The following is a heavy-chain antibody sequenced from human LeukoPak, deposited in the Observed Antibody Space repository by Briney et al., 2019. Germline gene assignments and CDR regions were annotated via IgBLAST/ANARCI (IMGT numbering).Heavy chain of an antibody. Sequence: ASVKVSCKASGYTFTSYYMHWVRQAPGQGLEWMGIINPSGGSTSYAQKFQGRVTMTRDTSTSTVYMGLSSLRPEDTAVYYCARGQWLVGAFDYWGQGTLVTVSS. CDR2: INPSGGST. J-gene: IGHJ4*02. CDR3: ARGQWLVGAFDY. CDR1: GYTFTSYY. D-gene: IGHD6-19*01. V-gene: IGHV1-46*01.